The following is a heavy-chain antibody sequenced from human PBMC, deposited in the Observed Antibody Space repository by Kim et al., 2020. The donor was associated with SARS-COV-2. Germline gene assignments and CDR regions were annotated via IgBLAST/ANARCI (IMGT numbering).Heavy chain of an antibody. CDR2: IIPILGIA. CDR3: AREPVHYDILTGYYKGGAFDI. V-gene: IGHV1-69*04. CDR1: GGTFSSYA. J-gene: IGHJ3*02. D-gene: IGHD3-9*01. Sequence: SVKVSCKASGGTFSSYAISWVRQAPGQGLEWMGRIIPILGIANYAQKFQGRVTITADKSTSTAYMELSSLRSEDTAVYYCAREPVHYDILTGYYKGGAFDIWGQGTMATVSS.